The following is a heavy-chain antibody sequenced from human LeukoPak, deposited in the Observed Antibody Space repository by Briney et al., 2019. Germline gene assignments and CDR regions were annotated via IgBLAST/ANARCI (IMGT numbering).Heavy chain of an antibody. CDR3: TRGPIQLWLYHGMDV. Sequence: GGSLRLSCTASGFTFGDHAMSWVRQAPGKGLEWVGFIRSKTYGGTTEYAASVKGRFIISRDDSTSIAYLQMNSLKTEDTAVYYCTRGPIQLWLYHGMDVWGQGTTVTVSS. D-gene: IGHD5-18*01. V-gene: IGHV3-49*04. CDR1: GFTFGDHA. CDR2: IRSKTYGGTT. J-gene: IGHJ6*02.